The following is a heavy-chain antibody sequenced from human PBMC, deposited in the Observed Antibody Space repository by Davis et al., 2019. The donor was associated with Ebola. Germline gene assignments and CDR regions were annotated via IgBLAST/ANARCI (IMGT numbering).Heavy chain of an antibody. CDR3: AKHLSIVGATVDY. V-gene: IGHV3-23*01. CDR1: GFDFSNYD. Sequence: GESLKISCAASGFDFSNYDMSWVRQAPGKGLALVSVISGSGGTTYYADSVKGRFTISRDNSKNTLYLQMNSLRAEDTAVYYCAKHLSIVGATVDYWGQGTLVTVSS. J-gene: IGHJ4*02. CDR2: ISGSGGTT. D-gene: IGHD1-26*01.